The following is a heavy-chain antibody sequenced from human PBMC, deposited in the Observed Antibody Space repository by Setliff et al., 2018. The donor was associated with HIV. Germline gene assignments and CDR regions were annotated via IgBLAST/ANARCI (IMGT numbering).Heavy chain of an antibody. CDR3: ARGGAGYPAKGRAMDV. Sequence: PSETLSLTCTVSGGSIRSYYWNWIRQPPGKGLESIGHIFDSGSAYYNPSLKSRVTISLDTSKNQFSLKLTSVTAADTAVYYCARGGAGYPAKGRAMDVWGQGTTVTAP. CDR1: GGSIRSYY. CDR2: IFDSGSA. V-gene: IGHV4-59*08. J-gene: IGHJ6*02. D-gene: IGHD3-16*01.